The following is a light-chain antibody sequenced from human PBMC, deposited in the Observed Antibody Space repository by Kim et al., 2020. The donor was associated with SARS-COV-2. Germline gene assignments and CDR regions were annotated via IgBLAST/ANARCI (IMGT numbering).Light chain of an antibody. V-gene: IGLV3-27*01. Sequence: SYELTQPSSVSVSPGQTARITRSGDVLAKKYARWFQQKPGQAPVLVIYKDNERPSGIPERFSGSSSGTTVTLTISGAQVEDEADYYCYSAADNAWVFGGGTKLTVL. J-gene: IGLJ3*02. CDR2: KDN. CDR3: YSAADNAWV. CDR1: VLAKKY.